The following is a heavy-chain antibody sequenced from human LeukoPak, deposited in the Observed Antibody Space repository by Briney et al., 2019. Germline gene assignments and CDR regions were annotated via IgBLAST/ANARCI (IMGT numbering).Heavy chain of an antibody. Sequence: RGESLKISCKGSGYSFTSYWIGWVRQMPGKGLEWMGIIYPGDSDTRYSPSFQGQVTISADKSISTAYLQWSSLKASDTAMYYCASRIAAAGRRVDYWGQGTLVTVSS. D-gene: IGHD6-13*01. V-gene: IGHV5-51*01. CDR3: ASRIAAAGRRVDY. J-gene: IGHJ4*02. CDR2: IYPGDSDT. CDR1: GYSFTSYW.